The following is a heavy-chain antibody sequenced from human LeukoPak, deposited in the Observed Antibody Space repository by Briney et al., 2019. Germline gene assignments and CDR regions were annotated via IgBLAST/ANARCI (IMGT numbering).Heavy chain of an antibody. D-gene: IGHD2-15*01. CDR3: ARYDRYCSGGDCHYYFDY. Sequence: ASVKVSCKASGYTFTNYAISWVRQAPGQGLEWMGWISVYNGNTKYPQKFQGRVTMTTDTSTSTAYMELRSLRSDDTALYYCARYDRYCSGGDCHYYFDYWGQGTLVTVSS. J-gene: IGHJ4*02. CDR1: GYTFTNYA. CDR2: ISVYNGNT. V-gene: IGHV1-18*01.